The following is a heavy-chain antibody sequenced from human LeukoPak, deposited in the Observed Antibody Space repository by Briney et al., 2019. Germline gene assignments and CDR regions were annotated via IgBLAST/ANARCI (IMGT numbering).Heavy chain of an antibody. J-gene: IGHJ6*03. CDR2: IYHSGST. V-gene: IGHV4-38-2*02. CDR3: ARITMVRADYYMDV. CDR1: GYSISSGYY. Sequence: SQTLSLTCTVSGYSISSGYYWGWIRQPPGKGLEWIGSIYHSGSTYYNPSLKSRVTISVDTSKNQFSLKLSSVTAADTAVYYCARITMVRADYYMDVWGKGTTVTISS. D-gene: IGHD3-10*01.